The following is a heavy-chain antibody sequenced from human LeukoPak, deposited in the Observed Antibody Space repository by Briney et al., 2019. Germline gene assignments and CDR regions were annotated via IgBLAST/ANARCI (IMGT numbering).Heavy chain of an antibody. V-gene: IGHV3-7*01. Sequence: GGSLRLSCAASEFTFGSYWMTWVRQAPGKGLEWVANINRDGSKNHFVDSVKGRFTISRDNAKNFLYLQMNSLRAEDTAVYYCARDDCSSISCYHNWFDPWGQGTLVTVSS. D-gene: IGHD2-2*01. CDR2: INRDGSKN. CDR1: EFTFGSYW. CDR3: ARDDCSSISCYHNWFDP. J-gene: IGHJ5*02.